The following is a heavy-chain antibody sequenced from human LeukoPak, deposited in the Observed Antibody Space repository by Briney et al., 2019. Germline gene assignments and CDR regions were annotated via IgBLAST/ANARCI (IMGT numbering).Heavy chain of an antibody. CDR2: IKQDGSEK. CDR3: AKGLGGSKVGATL. CDR1: GFTFSSYW. Sequence: GGSLRLSCAASGFTFSSYWMSWVRQAPGKGLEWVANIKQDGSEKYYVDSVKGRFTISRDNAKNSLYLQMNSLRAEDTAVYYCAKGLGGSKVGATLWGQGTLVTVSS. J-gene: IGHJ4*02. V-gene: IGHV3-7*01. D-gene: IGHD1-26*01.